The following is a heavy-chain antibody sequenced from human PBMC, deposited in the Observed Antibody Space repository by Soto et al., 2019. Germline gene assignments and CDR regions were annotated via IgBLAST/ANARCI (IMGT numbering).Heavy chain of an antibody. J-gene: IGHJ6*02. CDR2: ISAYNGNT. D-gene: IGHD2-2*01. CDR1: GYTFTSYG. CDR3: ARSPAAIRYYYYGMDV. Sequence: ASVKVSCKASGYTFTSYGISWVRQAPGQGLEWMGWISAYNGNTNYAQKLQGRVTMTTGTSTSTAYMELRSLRSDDTAVYYCARSPAAIRYYYYGMDVWGQGTTVTVSS. V-gene: IGHV1-18*04.